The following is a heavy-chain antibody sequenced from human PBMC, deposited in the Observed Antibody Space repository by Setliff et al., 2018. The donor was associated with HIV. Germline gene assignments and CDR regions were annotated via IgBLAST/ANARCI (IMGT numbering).Heavy chain of an antibody. Sequence: ASETLSLTCAVYGGSFSGYYWSWIRQPPGKGLEWIGEINHSGSTNYNPSLKSRVTISVDTSKNQFSLKLSSVTAADTAVYYCARGQGLLLWFGELPRDNWFDPWGQGTLVTVSS. J-gene: IGHJ5*02. CDR1: GGSFSGYY. CDR3: ARGQGLLLWFGELPRDNWFDP. D-gene: IGHD3-10*01. V-gene: IGHV4-34*01. CDR2: INHSGST.